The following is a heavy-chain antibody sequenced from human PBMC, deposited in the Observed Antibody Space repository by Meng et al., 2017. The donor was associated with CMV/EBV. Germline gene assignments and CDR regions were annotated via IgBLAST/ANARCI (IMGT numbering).Heavy chain of an antibody. CDR1: GGSISSYY. D-gene: IGHD3-3*01. V-gene: IGHV4-34*01. CDR3: ARANLYYDFWSGKRLYYYGMDV. Sequence: ESLKISCTVSGGSISSYYWSWIRQPPGKGLEWIGEINHSGSTNYNPSLKSRVTISVDTSKNQFSLKLSSVTAADTAVYYCARANLYYDFWSGKRLYYYGMDVWGQGTTVTVSS. CDR2: INHSGST. J-gene: IGHJ6*02.